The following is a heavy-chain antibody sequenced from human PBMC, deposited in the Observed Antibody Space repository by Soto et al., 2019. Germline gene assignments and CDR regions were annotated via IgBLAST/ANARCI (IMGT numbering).Heavy chain of an antibody. CDR1: GYTFTGYY. CDR2: INPNRVGT. J-gene: IGHJ4*02. V-gene: IGHV1-2*04. Sequence: ASVKVSCKASGYTFTGYYMHWVRQAPGQGLEWMGWINPNRVGTNYAQKFQGWVTMTRDTTSRTAYMELSRLRSDDTALYYCARESCSGGSCYFDYRGQGPLVTVSS. CDR3: ARESCSGGSCYFDY. D-gene: IGHD2-15*01.